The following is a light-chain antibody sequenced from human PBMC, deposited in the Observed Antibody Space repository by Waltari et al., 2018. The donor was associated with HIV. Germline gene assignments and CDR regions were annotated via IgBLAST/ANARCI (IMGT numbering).Light chain of an antibody. CDR2: KDT. CDR3: QSPDRTGTLAV. CDR1: EFPDKN. V-gene: IGLV3-25*03. Sequence: SYELTQPPPVSVSPGQTDRIICSGDEFPDKNAPWYQQRPGQAPFLVMYKDTVRPSGIPERFTGSSAGKTDTLTISGDHEEDEGDYYCQSPDRTGTLAVFGGGTKLTVL. J-gene: IGLJ3*02.